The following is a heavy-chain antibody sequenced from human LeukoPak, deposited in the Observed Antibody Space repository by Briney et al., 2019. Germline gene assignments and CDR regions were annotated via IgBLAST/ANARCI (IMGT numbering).Heavy chain of an antibody. J-gene: IGHJ4*02. V-gene: IGHV3-23*01. CDR2: ISDSGGST. D-gene: IGHD3-3*02. Sequence: GGSLRLSCAASGFIFSNYAISWVRQAPGKGLEWVSSISDSGGSTYYADSVKGRFTISRDNPKNTLYLQMNSLRAEDTAVYYCAIISYDYWGQGTLVTVSS. CDR3: AIISYDY. CDR1: GFIFSNYA.